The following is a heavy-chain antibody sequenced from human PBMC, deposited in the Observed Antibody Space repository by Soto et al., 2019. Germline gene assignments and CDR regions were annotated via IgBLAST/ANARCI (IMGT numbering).Heavy chain of an antibody. Sequence: SETLSLTCTVSGGSISSGGYYWSWIRQHPGKGLEWIGYIYYSGSTYYNPSLKSRVTISVDTSKNQFSLKLSSVTAADTAVYYCARVFRISGNIDYWGQGTLVTVSS. V-gene: IGHV4-31*03. CDR1: GGSISSGGYY. J-gene: IGHJ4*02. CDR3: ARVFRISGNIDY. CDR2: IYYSGST.